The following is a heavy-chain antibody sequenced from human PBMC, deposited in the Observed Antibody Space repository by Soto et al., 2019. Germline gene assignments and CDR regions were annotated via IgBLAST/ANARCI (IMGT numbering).Heavy chain of an antibody. CDR1: EYNFTHNC. CDR3: ESSVVVTSTMNYFDY. Sequence: GESLKICFKGSEYNFTHNCIACVRQIPGKGLDWMGIIYPADSDTRYSPSLQGQGTISADKSISTAYMQWSSLKASDTAMYYCESSVVVTSTMNYFDYWGQGSLVTVSS. CDR2: IYPADSDT. V-gene: IGHV5-51*01. D-gene: IGHD2-15*01. J-gene: IGHJ4*02.